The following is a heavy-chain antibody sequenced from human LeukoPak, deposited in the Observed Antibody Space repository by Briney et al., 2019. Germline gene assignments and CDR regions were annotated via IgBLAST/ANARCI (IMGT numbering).Heavy chain of an antibody. D-gene: IGHD4-23*01. CDR2: INPSGGST. CDR1: GYTFIDYY. Sequence: ASVKVSCKASGYTFIDYYMHWVRQAPGQGLEWMGIINPSGGSTSYAQKFQGRVTMTRDTSTSTVYMELSSLRSEDTAVYYCARDFYGGKGAFDIWGQGTMVTVSS. V-gene: IGHV1-46*01. J-gene: IGHJ3*02. CDR3: ARDFYGGKGAFDI.